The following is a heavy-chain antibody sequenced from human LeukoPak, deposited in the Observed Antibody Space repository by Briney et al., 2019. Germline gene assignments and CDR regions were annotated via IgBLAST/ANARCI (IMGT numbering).Heavy chain of an antibody. Sequence: GGSLRLSCAASGFTLSGYAMSWVRQAPGKGLEWVSLIFSVGGSTYYADSVKGRFTISRDNSKNTLYLQMNSLRAEDTAVYYCAKAGFGSGALVDSWGQGTLVTVSS. CDR1: GFTLSGYA. J-gene: IGHJ4*02. V-gene: IGHV3-23*01. D-gene: IGHD6-19*01. CDR2: IFSVGGST. CDR3: AKAGFGSGALVDS.